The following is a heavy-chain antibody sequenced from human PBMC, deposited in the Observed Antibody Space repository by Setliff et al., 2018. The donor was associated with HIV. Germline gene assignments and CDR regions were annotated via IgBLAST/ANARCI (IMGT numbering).Heavy chain of an antibody. CDR3: ARVPVAAYYYYMDV. V-gene: IGHV4-38-2*01. CDR2: IYHSGST. J-gene: IGHJ6*03. CDR1: GYSIGSGYY. Sequence: SETLSLTCGVSGYSIGSGYYWGWIRQPPGKGLEWIGSIYHSGSTNYNPSLKSRVTISVDTSKNQFSLKLSSVTAADTAVYYCARVPVAAYYYYMDVWGKGTTVTVSS. D-gene: IGHD6-19*01.